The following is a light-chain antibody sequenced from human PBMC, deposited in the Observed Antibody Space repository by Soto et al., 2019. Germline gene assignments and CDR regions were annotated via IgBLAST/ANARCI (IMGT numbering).Light chain of an antibody. CDR3: CSYAGSSTYV. Sequence: SYELTQPPSVSVAPGQTARITCGGNNIGSKIVHWYQQKPGQAPVVVVYDDRDRPSGIPERFSGSKSGNTASLTISGLQAEDEADYYCCSYAGSSTYVFGTGTKLTVL. CDR2: DDR. V-gene: IGLV3-21*02. CDR1: NIGSKI. J-gene: IGLJ1*01.